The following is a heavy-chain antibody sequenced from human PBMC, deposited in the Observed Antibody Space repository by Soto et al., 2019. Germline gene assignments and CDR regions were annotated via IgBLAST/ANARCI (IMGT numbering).Heavy chain of an antibody. CDR1: GFTFSTFA. CDR2: ISGSGGTT. CDR3: AKDGDYDSYGYYYPGRSITYFGMDV. D-gene: IGHD3-22*01. J-gene: IGHJ6*02. V-gene: IGHV3-23*01. Sequence: PGGSLRLSCAASGFTFSTFAMSWVRQAPGKGMEWVSAISGSGGTTYNADSVKGRFTISRDNSKNTLYLQMNSLRAEDTAVYFFAKDGDYDSYGYYYPGRSITYFGMDVSGRGTKDTVSS.